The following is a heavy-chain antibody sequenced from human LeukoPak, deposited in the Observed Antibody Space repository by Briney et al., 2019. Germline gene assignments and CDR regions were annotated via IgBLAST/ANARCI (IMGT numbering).Heavy chain of an antibody. Sequence: GRSLRLSCAASGFTFDDYAMHWVRQAPGKGLEWVSGISWNSGSIGYADSVKGRFTISRDNAKNSLYLQMNSLRAEDTAVYYCAQPGEQWLVRSGYFDYWGQGTLVTVSS. V-gene: IGHV3-9*01. CDR3: AQPGEQWLVRSGYFDY. D-gene: IGHD6-19*01. CDR2: ISWNSGSI. CDR1: GFTFDDYA. J-gene: IGHJ4*02.